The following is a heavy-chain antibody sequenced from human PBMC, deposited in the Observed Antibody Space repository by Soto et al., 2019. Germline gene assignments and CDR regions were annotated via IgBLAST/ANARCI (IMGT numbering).Heavy chain of an antibody. CDR1: GGSLSSGNYY. D-gene: IGHD3-16*02. V-gene: IGHV4-39*02. J-gene: IGHJ5*02. Sequence: PSETLSLTCTVSGGSLSSGNYYWSWISQPPGKGLEWIGSINYSGNTNYSPSLKTRITMSVDTSKNHFSLKVNSVTAADTAIYYCARIVIGGSNWFDPWGQGTLVTVSS. CDR3: ARIVIGGSNWFDP. CDR2: INYSGNT.